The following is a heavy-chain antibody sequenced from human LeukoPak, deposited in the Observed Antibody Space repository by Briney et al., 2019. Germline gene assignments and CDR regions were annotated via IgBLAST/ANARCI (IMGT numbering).Heavy chain of an antibody. CDR3: VPPAAGLHRTISTEYFQH. CDR1: GLTFDSYD. D-gene: IGHD6-25*01. CDR2: ISASGISI. J-gene: IGHJ1*01. V-gene: IGHV3-48*03. Sequence: GGSLRLSCAAAGLTFDSYDMYWVRQSPGKGPEWVSYISASGISIKYADSVKDRFTISRDNAKNLVYLQMDSLRAEDTAVYYCVPPAAGLHRTISTEYFQHWGQGTPVIVSS.